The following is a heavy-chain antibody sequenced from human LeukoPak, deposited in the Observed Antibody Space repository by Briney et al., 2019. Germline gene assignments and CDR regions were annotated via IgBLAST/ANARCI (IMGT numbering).Heavy chain of an antibody. J-gene: IGHJ4*02. Sequence: GASVKVSCKASGYTFTSYDINWVRQATGQGLEWMGWMNPNSGNTGYAQKFQGRVTMTRNTSISTAYMELSSLRSEDTAVYYCASVAAAGNKAGGYYFDYWGQGTPVTVSS. V-gene: IGHV1-8*01. CDR2: MNPNSGNT. CDR3: ASVAAAGNKAGGYYFDY. CDR1: GYTFTSYD. D-gene: IGHD6-13*01.